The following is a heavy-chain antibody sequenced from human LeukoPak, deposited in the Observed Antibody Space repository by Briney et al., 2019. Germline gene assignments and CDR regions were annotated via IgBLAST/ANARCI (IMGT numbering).Heavy chain of an antibody. V-gene: IGHV4-39*01. CDR2: IYYSGST. CDR3: ARHYDYFDY. D-gene: IGHD4-17*01. Sequence: SETLSPTCTISGGSISSSSYYWGWIRQPPGKGLEWIGSIYYSGSTYYNPSLKSRVTISVDTSKNQFSLNLNSVTAADTAVYHCARHYDYFDYWGQGTLVTVSS. J-gene: IGHJ4*02. CDR1: GGSISSSSYY.